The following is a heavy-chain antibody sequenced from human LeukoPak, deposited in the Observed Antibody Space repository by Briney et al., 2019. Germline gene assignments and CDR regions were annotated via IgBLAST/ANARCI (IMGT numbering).Heavy chain of an antibody. D-gene: IGHD2-2*01. Sequence: GESLKISCQASGYTFTNHWVAWVRQVPGKGLEWLGIVNPYDADTRYGPSFEGQVTISADKSINTAFLQWRSLKASDTAIYFCARGTGGYQYDYWGQGIRVIVS. V-gene: IGHV5-51*01. CDR3: ARGTGGYQYDY. J-gene: IGHJ4*02. CDR1: GYTFTNHW. CDR2: VNPYDADT.